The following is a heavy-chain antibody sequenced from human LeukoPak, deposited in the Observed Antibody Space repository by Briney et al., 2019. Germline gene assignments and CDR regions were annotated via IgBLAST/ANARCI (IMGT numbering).Heavy chain of an antibody. CDR2: INPNSGGT. D-gene: IGHD7-27*01. CDR1: GYTFAGYY. V-gene: IGHV1-2*02. CDR3: ARGPHWDPHFDY. J-gene: IGHJ4*02. Sequence: ASVKVSCKASGYTFAGYYMHWVRQAPGQGLEWMGWINPNSGGTNYAQKFLGRVTMTRDTSISTAYMELSRLRSDDTAVYYCARGPHWDPHFDYWGQGTLVTVSS.